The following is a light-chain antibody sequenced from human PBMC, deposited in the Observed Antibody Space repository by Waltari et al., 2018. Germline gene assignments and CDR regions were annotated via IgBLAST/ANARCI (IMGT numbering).Light chain of an antibody. CDR3: QSTDSSGTYLYV. V-gene: IGLV3-25*03. J-gene: IGLJ1*01. CDR2: KDS. CDR1: GLHKQY. Sequence: SYALTQPPPVSVSPGQTARIPSPGDGLHKQYGYWYQQRAGQAPVLVIKKDSERPSGIPERFSGSSSGTTVTLTISGVQAEDEADYYCQSTDSSGTYLYVFGSGTKLTVL.